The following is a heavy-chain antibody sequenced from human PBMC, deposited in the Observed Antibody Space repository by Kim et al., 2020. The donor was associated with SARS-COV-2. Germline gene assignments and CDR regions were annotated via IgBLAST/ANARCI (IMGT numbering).Heavy chain of an antibody. V-gene: IGHV1-3*01. CDR3: ARDMDPTVYDY. CDR2: KT. J-gene: IGHJ4*02. Sequence: KTTHSQRFQDRVTITRDTSANTAYMELRRLTTKDTAIYYCARDMDPTVYDYWGQGTLVTVSS. D-gene: IGHD4-4*01.